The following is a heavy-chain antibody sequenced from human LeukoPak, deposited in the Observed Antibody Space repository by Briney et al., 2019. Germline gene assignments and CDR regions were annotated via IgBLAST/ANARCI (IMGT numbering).Heavy chain of an antibody. D-gene: IGHD1-1*01. CDR2: IKQDGGDK. CDR1: GFIITSHW. Sequence: PGGSLRLSCEASGFIITSHWMSWVRQAPGKRPEWVANIKQDGGDKYYLDSVKGQFTISRDNAKNSLYLQMNSLRDEDTAMYYCVRGGGTLDMWGQETMVTVSS. V-gene: IGHV3-7*01. J-gene: IGHJ3*02. CDR3: VRGGGTLDM.